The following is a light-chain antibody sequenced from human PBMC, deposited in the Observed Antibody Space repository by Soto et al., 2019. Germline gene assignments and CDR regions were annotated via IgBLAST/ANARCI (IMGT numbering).Light chain of an antibody. CDR3: QQRSNWRKT. V-gene: IGKV3-11*01. CDR2: DAS. Sequence: EIVLTQSPATLSLSPGERATLSCRASQRISSYLAWYQQKPGQAPRLLIYDASNRATGIPARFSGSGSGTDFTLTISSLEPEDFAVYYCQQRSNWRKTFGQGTKVEIK. CDR1: QRISSY. J-gene: IGKJ1*01.